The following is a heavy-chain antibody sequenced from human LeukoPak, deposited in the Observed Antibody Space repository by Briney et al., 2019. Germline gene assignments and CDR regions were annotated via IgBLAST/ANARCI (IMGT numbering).Heavy chain of an antibody. J-gene: IGHJ3*02. Sequence: SETLSLTCAVSGGSISSGGYSWSWIRQPPGKGLEWIGYIYHSGSTYYNPSLKSRVTISVDRSKNQFSLKLSSVTAADTAVCYCARSDYDSTQHDAFDIWGQGTMVTVSS. V-gene: IGHV4-30-2*01. CDR2: IYHSGST. CDR3: ARSDYDSTQHDAFDI. D-gene: IGHD3-22*01. CDR1: GGSISSGGYS.